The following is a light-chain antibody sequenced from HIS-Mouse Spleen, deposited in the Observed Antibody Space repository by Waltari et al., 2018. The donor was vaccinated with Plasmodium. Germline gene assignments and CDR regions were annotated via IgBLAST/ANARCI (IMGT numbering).Light chain of an antibody. Sequence: SYELPQPPSVSVSPGQTARITCSGDALPKKYAYWYQQKSGQAPVMFIYEDSKRPSGIPEGFSGSSSGKMATLTISGAQVEDEADYYCYSTDSSGNHRVFGGGTKLTVL. CDR2: EDS. J-gene: IGLJ3*02. V-gene: IGLV3-10*01. CDR1: ALPKKY. CDR3: YSTDSSGNHRV.